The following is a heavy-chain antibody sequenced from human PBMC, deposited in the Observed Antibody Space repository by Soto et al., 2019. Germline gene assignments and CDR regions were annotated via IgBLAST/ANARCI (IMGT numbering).Heavy chain of an antibody. J-gene: IGHJ4*02. V-gene: IGHV1-69*13. CDR3: ACDWRSSGWYGGRDY. CDR1: GGTFSSYA. Sequence: ASVKVSCKASGGTFSSYAISWVRQAPGQGLEWMGGIIPIFGTANYAQKFQGRVTITADESTSTAYMELSSLRSEDTAVYYCACDWRSSGWYGGRDYWGQGTLVTVSS. CDR2: IIPIFGTA. D-gene: IGHD6-19*01.